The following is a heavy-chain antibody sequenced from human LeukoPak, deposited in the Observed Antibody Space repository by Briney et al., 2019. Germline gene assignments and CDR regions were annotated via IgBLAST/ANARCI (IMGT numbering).Heavy chain of an antibody. Sequence: GASVKVSCTASGYTFSSYGFNWVRQAPGQGLEWMGWISAYNGDTNYAQKFQGRVTMTTDTSTSTAYMELRSLRSDDTAVYYCARDIVRGVDYWGQGTLVTVSS. J-gene: IGHJ4*02. CDR2: ISAYNGDT. CDR1: GYTFSSYG. CDR3: ARDIVRGVDY. D-gene: IGHD3-10*01. V-gene: IGHV1-18*04.